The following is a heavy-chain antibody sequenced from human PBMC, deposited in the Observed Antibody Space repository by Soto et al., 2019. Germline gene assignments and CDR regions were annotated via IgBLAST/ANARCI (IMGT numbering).Heavy chain of an antibody. Sequence: GGSLRLSCAASGFTFSSYGMHWVRQAPGKGLEWVAVIWYDGSNKYYADSVKGRFTISRDNSKNTLYLQMNSLRAEDTAVYYCARGLRDYYYGMDVWGQGTTVTVSS. J-gene: IGHJ6*02. CDR1: GFTFSSYG. V-gene: IGHV3-33*01. CDR2: IWYDGSNK. CDR3: ARGLRDYYYGMDV. D-gene: IGHD4-17*01.